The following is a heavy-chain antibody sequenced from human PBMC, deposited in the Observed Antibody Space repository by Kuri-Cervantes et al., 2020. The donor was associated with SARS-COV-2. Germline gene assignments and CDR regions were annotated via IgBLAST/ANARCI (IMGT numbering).Heavy chain of an antibody. CDR2: IRYDGSNK. Sequence: GESLKISCAASGFTFSSYGMHWVRQAPGKGLEWVAFIRYDGSNKYYADSVKGRFTISRDNSKNTLYLQMNSLRAEDTAVYYCAKVGQLELQYPIGYYYYYMDVWGTGTTVTVSS. CDR3: AKVGQLELQYPIGYYYYYMDV. V-gene: IGHV3-30*02. CDR1: GFTFSSYG. D-gene: IGHD1-7*01. J-gene: IGHJ6*03.